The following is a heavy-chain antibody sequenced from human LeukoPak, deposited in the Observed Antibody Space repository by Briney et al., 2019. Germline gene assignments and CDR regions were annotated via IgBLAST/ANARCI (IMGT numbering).Heavy chain of an antibody. Sequence: SETLSLTCTVSGASMSSYYWSWIRQPPGKGLEWIGRVYTSGNSNYNPSLKSRVTMSVDTSKNQFSLKLDSVTAADTAVYYCARARRSDFDYWGQGTLVTVSS. J-gene: IGHJ4*02. V-gene: IGHV4-4*07. CDR2: VYTSGNS. CDR1: GASMSSYY. D-gene: IGHD6-6*01. CDR3: ARARRSDFDY.